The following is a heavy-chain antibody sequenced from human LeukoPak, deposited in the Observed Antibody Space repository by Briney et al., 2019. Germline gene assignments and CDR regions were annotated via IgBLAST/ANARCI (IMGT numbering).Heavy chain of an antibody. V-gene: IGHV4-4*07. CDR1: GGSISSYY. D-gene: IGHD2-2*01. CDR2: IYTSGST. CDR3: AREGYCSSTGCYSNAFDI. J-gene: IGHJ3*02. Sequence: SETLSLTCTVSGGSISSYYWSWIRQPAGKGLEWIGRIYTSGSTNYNPSLKSRVTMSVDTSKNQFSLKLSSVTAADTAVYYCAREGYCSSTGCYSNAFDIWGQGTMVTVSS.